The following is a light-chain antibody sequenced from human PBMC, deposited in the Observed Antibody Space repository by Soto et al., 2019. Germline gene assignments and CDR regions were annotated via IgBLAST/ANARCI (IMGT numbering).Light chain of an antibody. Sequence: IQFTQSPSSLSASVGDRVSITCRASQDINKVLAWSQQKPGKAPNLLIFSSSTLQSGVPSRFSGGGSGTDFNLTINSLQPEDFATYYCQQLKTYTYTFGQGTKLEIK. CDR1: QDINKV. CDR2: SSS. CDR3: QQLKTYTYT. V-gene: IGKV1-9*01. J-gene: IGKJ2*01.